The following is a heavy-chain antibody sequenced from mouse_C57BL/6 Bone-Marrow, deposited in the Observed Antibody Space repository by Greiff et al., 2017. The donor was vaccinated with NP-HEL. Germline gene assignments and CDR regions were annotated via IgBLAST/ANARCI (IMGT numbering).Heavy chain of an antibody. CDR2: IYPRDGST. CDR3: AREATVVPFDY. CDR1: GYTFTDHT. Sequence: VKLMESDAELVKPGASVKLSCKVSGYTFTDHTIHWMKQRPEQGLEWIGYIYPRDGSTKYNEKFKGKATLTADKSSSTAYMQLNSLTSEDSAVYFCAREATVVPFDYWGQGTTLTVSS. V-gene: IGHV1-78*01. D-gene: IGHD1-1*01. J-gene: IGHJ2*01.